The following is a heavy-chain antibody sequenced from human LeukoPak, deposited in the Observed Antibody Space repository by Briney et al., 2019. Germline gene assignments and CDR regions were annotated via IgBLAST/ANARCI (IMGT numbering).Heavy chain of an antibody. CDR1: GFTFGSYA. D-gene: IGHD3-22*01. CDR3: ASWDSSGYDIDY. CDR2: ISSSSSYI. J-gene: IGHJ4*02. Sequence: GRSLRLSCAASGFTFGSYAMYWVRQAPGKGLEWVSSISSSSSYIYYADSVKGRFTISRDNAKNSLYLQMNSLRAEDTAVYYCASWDSSGYDIDYWGQGTLVTVSS. V-gene: IGHV3-21*01.